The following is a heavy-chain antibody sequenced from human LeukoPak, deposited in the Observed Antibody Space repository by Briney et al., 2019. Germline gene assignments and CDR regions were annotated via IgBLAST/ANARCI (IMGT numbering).Heavy chain of an antibody. CDR1: GYTFTSYG. D-gene: IGHD3-22*01. J-gene: IGHJ4*02. Sequence: ASVKVSCKASGYTFTSYGISWVRQAPGQGLEWMGWISAYNGNTNYAQKFQGRVTMTEDTSTDTAYMELSSLRSEDTAVYYCATGLYYDSRGPDFDYWGQGTLVTVSS. V-gene: IGHV1-18*01. CDR3: ATGLYYDSRGPDFDY. CDR2: ISAYNGNT.